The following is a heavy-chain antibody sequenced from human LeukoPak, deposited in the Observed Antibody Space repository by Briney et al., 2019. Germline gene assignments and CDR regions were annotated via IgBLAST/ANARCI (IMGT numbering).Heavy chain of an antibody. Sequence: GGSLRLSCSVSGFTFSRYAMHWVRQTPGKGLEHVSGISSNGGSTYYADSVKGRFTISRDNSKNTLYLQMNSLRAEDTAVYYCAREALGGGGYWGQGTLVTVSS. V-gene: IGHV3-64*04. J-gene: IGHJ4*02. CDR1: GFTFSRYA. D-gene: IGHD3-10*01. CDR3: AREALGGGGY. CDR2: ISSNGGST.